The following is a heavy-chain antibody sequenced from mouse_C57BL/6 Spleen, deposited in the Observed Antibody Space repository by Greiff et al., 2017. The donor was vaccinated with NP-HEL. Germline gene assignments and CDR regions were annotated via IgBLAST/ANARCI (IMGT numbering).Heavy chain of an antibody. D-gene: IGHD1-1*01. CDR3: ASIYPTGYFDY. CDR1: GYSITSGYY. CDR2: ISYDGSN. J-gene: IGHJ2*01. Sequence: EVKLVESGPGLVKPSQSLSLTCSVTGYSITSGYYWNWIRQFPGNKLEWMGYISYDGSNNYNPSLKNRISITRDTSKNQFFLKFNSVTTEDTATYYCASIYPTGYFDYWGQGTTLTVSS. V-gene: IGHV3-6*01.